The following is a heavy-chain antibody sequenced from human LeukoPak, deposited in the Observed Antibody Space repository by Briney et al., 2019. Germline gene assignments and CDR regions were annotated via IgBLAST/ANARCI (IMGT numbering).Heavy chain of an antibody. D-gene: IGHD1-26*01. CDR3: AKRELVGATSPSPFDY. Sequence: GGSLRLSCAASGFTFSSYGMHWVRQAPGKGLEWVAFIRYDGSNKYYADSVKGRFTISRDNSKNTLYLQMNSLRAEDTAVYYCAKRELVGATSPSPFDYWGQGALVTVSS. CDR1: GFTFSSYG. J-gene: IGHJ4*02. CDR2: IRYDGSNK. V-gene: IGHV3-30*02.